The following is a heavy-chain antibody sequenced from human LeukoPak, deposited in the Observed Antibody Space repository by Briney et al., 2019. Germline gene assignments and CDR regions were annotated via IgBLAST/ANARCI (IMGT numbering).Heavy chain of an antibody. CDR2: ISNDGSSK. CDR3: ARGENSKTYPVSGY. D-gene: IGHD2/OR15-2a*01. J-gene: IGHJ4*02. Sequence: GGSLRLSCVASGFTFSSYGMHWVRQAPGKGMEWVAVISNDGSSKYYTDSVKGRVTIARDNSKNTLYLQMNSLRAEDTAVYYCARGENSKTYPVSGYWGQGTLVTASS. V-gene: IGHV3-30*03. CDR1: GFTFSSYG.